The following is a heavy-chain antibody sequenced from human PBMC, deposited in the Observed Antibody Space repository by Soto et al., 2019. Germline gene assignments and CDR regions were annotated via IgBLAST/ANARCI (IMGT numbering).Heavy chain of an antibody. J-gene: IGHJ4*02. D-gene: IGHD6-13*01. Sequence: PGGSLRLSCAASGFTFTSYTMNWGRQAPGKGLEWVSSISSSSDYIYYADSMKGRVTISRDNAKNSLFLDMNSLTGEDTAVYYCARARVYATGPLDFWGQGTLVTVSS. CDR2: ISSSSDYI. CDR3: ARARVYATGPLDF. V-gene: IGHV3-21*06. CDR1: GFTFTSYT.